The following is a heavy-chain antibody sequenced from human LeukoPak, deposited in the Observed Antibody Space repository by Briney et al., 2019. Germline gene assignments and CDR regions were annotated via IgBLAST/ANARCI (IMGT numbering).Heavy chain of an antibody. D-gene: IGHD1-14*01. CDR2: INPIFGRT. J-gene: IGHJ6*03. V-gene: IGHV1-69*05. Sequence: SVKVSYKASGGTFSSYDMSWVRQAPGKGLEWMGGINPIFGRTNYAEKLQGRVTITRDKSTSTAYMELSSLRSEDTAVYHCARAGSPNYYYYYYMDVWGKGTTVTVSS. CDR1: GGTFSSYD. CDR3: ARAGSPNYYYYYYMDV.